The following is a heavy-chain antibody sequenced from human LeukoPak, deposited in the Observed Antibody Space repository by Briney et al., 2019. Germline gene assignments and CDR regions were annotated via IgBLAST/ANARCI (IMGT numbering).Heavy chain of an antibody. CDR1: GGSISNYY. D-gene: IGHD3-3*01. CDR2: IYYSGST. CDR3: ARATYDGPLYFGY. Sequence: LETLSLTCTVSGGSISNYYWSWIRQPPGKGLEWIGYIYYSGSTSYNPSLKSRVAISVETSKNQFSVNLSSVTAADTAVYYCARATYDGPLYFGYWGQGTLVTVSS. V-gene: IGHV4-59*01. J-gene: IGHJ4*02.